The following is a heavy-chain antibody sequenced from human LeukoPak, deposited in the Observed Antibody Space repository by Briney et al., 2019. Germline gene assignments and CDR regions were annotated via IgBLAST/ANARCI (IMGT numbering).Heavy chain of an antibody. CDR1: GYTFTSYY. CDR3: ARDRTVGHDAFDI. V-gene: IGHV1-46*01. D-gene: IGHD2-8*02. J-gene: IGHJ3*02. Sequence: EASVKVSCKASGYTFTSYYMHWVRQAPGHGLEWMGIINPSGGSTSYAQKFQGRVTMTRDTSTSTVYMELSSLRSEDTAVYYCARDRTVGHDAFDIWGQGTMVTVSS. CDR2: INPSGGST.